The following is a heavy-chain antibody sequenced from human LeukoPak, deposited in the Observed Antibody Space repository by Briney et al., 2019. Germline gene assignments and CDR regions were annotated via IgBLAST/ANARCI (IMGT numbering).Heavy chain of an antibody. CDR2: ISAYNGNT. Sequence: ASVKVSCKASGYTFTSYGISWVRQAPGQGLEWMGWISAYNGNTNYAQKFQGRVTITADESTSTAYMELSSLRSEDTAVYYCARDPGLGVDTAMGGMDVWGQGTTVTVSS. CDR1: GYTFTSYG. CDR3: ARDPGLGVDTAMGGMDV. V-gene: IGHV1-18*01. J-gene: IGHJ6*02. D-gene: IGHD5-18*01.